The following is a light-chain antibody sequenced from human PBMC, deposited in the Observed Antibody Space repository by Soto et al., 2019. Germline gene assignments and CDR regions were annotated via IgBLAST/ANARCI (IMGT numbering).Light chain of an antibody. V-gene: IGKV3-15*01. CDR3: QQYNNWPPWT. J-gene: IGKJ1*01. CDR1: QSVSSN. Sequence: EIVMTQSPATLSVSPGERATLSCRASQSVSSNLAWYQQKPGQAPRLLIYGASTRATGIPARFSGSGSGTXXXXXXXXLQXXDXXXXXCQQYNNWPPWTFGQGTKVEIK. CDR2: GAS.